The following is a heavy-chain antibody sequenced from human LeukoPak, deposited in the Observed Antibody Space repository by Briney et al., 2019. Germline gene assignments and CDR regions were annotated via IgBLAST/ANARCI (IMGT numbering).Heavy chain of an antibody. V-gene: IGHV4-39*01. Sequence: SETLSLTCSVSCASITTRPYYYGWIRQSPTEGLEWIASVYYRGNAYYRPSLISRATSSVDRSKNLVFLNLASVTATDTGIYYCATHEEGSYFETWGHGTLVIVSS. CDR2: VYYRGNA. CDR1: CASITTRPYY. CDR3: ATHEEGSYFET. J-gene: IGHJ4*01. D-gene: IGHD3-10*01.